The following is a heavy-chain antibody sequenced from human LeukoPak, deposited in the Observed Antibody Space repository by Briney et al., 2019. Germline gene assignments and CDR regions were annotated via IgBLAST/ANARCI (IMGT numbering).Heavy chain of an antibody. V-gene: IGHV4-38-2*02. Sequence: SETLSLTCTVSGYSISRGYYWGWIRQPPGKGLEWIGSIYKSGSTSYKSSLKSRVTISLDTSKNQFSLKLSSVTAADTAVYYCARDEYSSGCLDYWGQGTLVTVSS. CDR2: IYKSGST. D-gene: IGHD6-19*01. J-gene: IGHJ4*02. CDR1: GYSISRGYY. CDR3: ARDEYSSGCLDY.